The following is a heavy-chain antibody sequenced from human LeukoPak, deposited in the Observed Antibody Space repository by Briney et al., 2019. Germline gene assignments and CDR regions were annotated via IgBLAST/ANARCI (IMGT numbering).Heavy chain of an antibody. J-gene: IGHJ4*02. V-gene: IGHV4-31*03. CDR3: ARVTSGEFADY. CDR2: IYYSGVT. Sequence: SQTLSLTCTVSGGSISIGGYYWSWIRQHPGKGLEWIGYIYYSGVTYYNPSLKSRVTISVDTSKNQFSLYLSSVTAADTAVYYCARVTSGEFADYWGQGTLVTVSS. CDR1: GGSISIGGYY. D-gene: IGHD3-10*01.